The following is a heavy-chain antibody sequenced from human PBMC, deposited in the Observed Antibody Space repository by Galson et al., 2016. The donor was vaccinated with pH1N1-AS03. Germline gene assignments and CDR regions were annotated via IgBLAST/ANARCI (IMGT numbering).Heavy chain of an antibody. CDR1: GFTLSRYG. CDR3: AKNHLDTRGYYSVVDY. CDR2: ISYDGSAR. D-gene: IGHD3-22*01. Sequence: SLRLSCAASGFTLSRYGMHWVRQAPGKGLEWVAAISYDGSARYYADSVKGRFTVSRDDSKNTLYLQINSLSAEDTAVYYCAKNHLDTRGYYSVVDYWGQGTLVTVSS. J-gene: IGHJ4*02. V-gene: IGHV3-30*18.